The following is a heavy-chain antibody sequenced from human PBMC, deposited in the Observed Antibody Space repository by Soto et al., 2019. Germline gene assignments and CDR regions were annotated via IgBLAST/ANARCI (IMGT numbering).Heavy chain of an antibody. J-gene: IGHJ3*02. CDR3: ATAWGPRPVAGSAAFNI. Sequence: QVQLVQSGTEVKKPGSSVKVSCRASGGTFSSSAFSWVRQAPGQVLEWVGGIVPMYNTPTYGQKFEDRVSITADEHTTTVYLELGSLTSEDSALYFCATAWGPRPVAGSAAFNIWGQGTLINVSS. CDR1: GGTFSSSA. V-gene: IGHV1-69*01. D-gene: IGHD6-19*01. CDR2: IVPMYNTP.